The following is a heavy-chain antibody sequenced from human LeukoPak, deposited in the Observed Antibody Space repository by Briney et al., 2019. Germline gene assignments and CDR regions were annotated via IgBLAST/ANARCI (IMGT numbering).Heavy chain of an antibody. CDR3: ASLFQLDYYDSSPNAFDI. J-gene: IGHJ3*02. V-gene: IGHV4-59*01. CDR1: GGSISNYY. Sequence: PSETLSLACTVSGGSISNYYWSWIRQPPGKGLEWIGFTSYSGSTNYNPSLKSRVTISVDTSKNQFSLKLSSVTAADTAVYYCASLFQLDYYDSSPNAFDIWGQGTMVTVSS. D-gene: IGHD3-22*01. CDR2: TSYSGST.